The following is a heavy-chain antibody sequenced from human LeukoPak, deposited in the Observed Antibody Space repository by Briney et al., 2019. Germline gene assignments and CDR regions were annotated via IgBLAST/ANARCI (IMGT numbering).Heavy chain of an antibody. J-gene: IGHJ1*01. Sequence: GGSLRLSCLTSGFTLSTNAMSWVRQAPGKGLEWISGISGSGASTYYADSVKGRFTISRDDSRNTLYLQMNSLRIEDTAVYYCAKDPFGSRMEYFQHWGQGTLVIVSS. CDR2: ISGSGAST. D-gene: IGHD2-15*01. CDR3: AKDPFGSRMEYFQH. CDR1: GFTLSTNA. V-gene: IGHV3-23*01.